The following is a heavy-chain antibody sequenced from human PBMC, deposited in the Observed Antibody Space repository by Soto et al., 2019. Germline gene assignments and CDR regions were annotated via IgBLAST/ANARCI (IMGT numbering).Heavy chain of an antibody. CDR1: GFPFSSFA. V-gene: IGHV3-23*01. Sequence: QPGGSLRLSCAVSGFPFSSFAMSWVRQAPGRRLEWVSFISDSGSTTYYADSVEGRFTISRDNSKNTLYLQMNSLRAEDTAVYYCAKDRPGRTFYDIISGYYNGIDVRAQRTTVTGSS. CDR3: AKDRPGRTFYDIISGYYNGIDV. D-gene: IGHD3-9*01. J-gene: IGHJ6*02. CDR2: ISDSGSTT.